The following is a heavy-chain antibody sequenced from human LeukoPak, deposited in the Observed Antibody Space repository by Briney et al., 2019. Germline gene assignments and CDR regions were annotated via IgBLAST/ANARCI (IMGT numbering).Heavy chain of an antibody. V-gene: IGHV1-8*02. CDR1: VYTFTNFY. D-gene: IGHD3-3*01. CDR3: ARGRQGRGIFSWFDP. CDR2: MNPNNGGT. J-gene: IGHJ5*02. Sequence: ASVKVSCKASVYTFTNFYIHWVRQAPGQGLEWRGWMNPNNGGTSYAREFQDRVTMTRNTSISTAYMELSSLRSEDTAVYYCARGRQGRGIFSWFDPWGQGTLVTVSS.